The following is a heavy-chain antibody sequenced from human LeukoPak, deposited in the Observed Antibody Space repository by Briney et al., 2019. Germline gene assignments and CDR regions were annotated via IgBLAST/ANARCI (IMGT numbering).Heavy chain of an antibody. J-gene: IGHJ6*03. CDR2: IYHSGST. CDR1: GGSISSGGYY. Sequence: SETLSLTCTVSGGSISSGGYYWSWIRQPPGKGLEWIGYIYHSGSTYYNPSLKSRVTISVDRSKNQFSLKLSSVTAADTAVYYCARGVYSYGRAYYYYMDVWGKGTTVTVSS. CDR3: ARGVYSYGRAYYYYMDV. D-gene: IGHD5-18*01. V-gene: IGHV4-30-2*01.